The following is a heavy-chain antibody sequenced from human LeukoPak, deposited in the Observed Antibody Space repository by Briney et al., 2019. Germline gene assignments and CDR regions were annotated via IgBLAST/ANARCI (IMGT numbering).Heavy chain of an antibody. CDR3: ATYDILTGYPN. D-gene: IGHD3-9*01. CDR2: ISGNSATT. Sequence: GGSLRLSCEASGFTFSRDSMNWVRQAPGKGLEWISYISGNSATTHYTDSVKGRFTISRDNAKNSLYLQMNSLRAEDTALYYCATYDILTGYPNWGQGTLVTVSS. CDR1: GFTFSRDS. V-gene: IGHV3-48*04. J-gene: IGHJ4*02.